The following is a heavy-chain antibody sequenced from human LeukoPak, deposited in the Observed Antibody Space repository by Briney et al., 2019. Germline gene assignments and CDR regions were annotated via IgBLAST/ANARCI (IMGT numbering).Heavy chain of an antibody. CDR1: GFTFSSYS. Sequence: GGSLRLSCAASGFTFSSYSMNWVRQAPGKGLEWVANIKQDGSEKYYVDSVKGRFTISRDNAKNSLYLQMNSLRAEDTAVYYCARAAFSRWRYWFDPWGQGTLVTVSS. CDR3: ARAAFSRWRYWFDP. CDR2: IKQDGSEK. V-gene: IGHV3-7*01. J-gene: IGHJ5*02. D-gene: IGHD4-23*01.